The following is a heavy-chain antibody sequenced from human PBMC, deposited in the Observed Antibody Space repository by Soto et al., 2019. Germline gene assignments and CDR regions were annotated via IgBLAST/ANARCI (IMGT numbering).Heavy chain of an antibody. D-gene: IGHD6-19*01. CDR3: ARDWESAVARFYRAHP. V-gene: IGHV3-21*01. CDR1: GFTFSSHS. Sequence: PGGSLRLSCAASGFTFSSHSMSWVRQAPGKGLEWVAFISSMSSFIYYASSVKGRFTVSRDNANNSLYLQMNGLRDEDTAVYYCARDWESAVARFYRAHPWGQGTQVTVSS. J-gene: IGHJ5*02. CDR2: ISSMSSFI.